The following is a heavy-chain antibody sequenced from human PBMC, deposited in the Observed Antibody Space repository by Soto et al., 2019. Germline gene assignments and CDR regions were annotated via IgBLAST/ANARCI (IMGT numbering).Heavy chain of an antibody. CDR3: ASLSDIVVVPAAMRGYYYYMDV. J-gene: IGHJ6*03. D-gene: IGHD2-2*01. CDR1: GGTFSSYT. Sequence: SVKVSCQASGGTFSSYTISWVRQAPGQGLEWMGRIIPILGIANYAQKFQGRVTITADKSTSTAYMELSSLRSEDTAVYYCASLSDIVVVPAAMRGYYYYMDVWGKGTTVTVSS. CDR2: IIPILGIA. V-gene: IGHV1-69*02.